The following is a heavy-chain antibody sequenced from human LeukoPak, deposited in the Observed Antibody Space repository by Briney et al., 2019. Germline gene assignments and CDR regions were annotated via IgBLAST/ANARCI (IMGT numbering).Heavy chain of an antibody. J-gene: IGHJ6*03. V-gene: IGHV3-48*02. CDR3: ARGGTSCYFSSCYYYYYMDV. CDR2: ISSSSSTI. Sequence: PGGSLRLSCAASGFTFSSYSMNWVRQAPGKGLEWVSYISSSSSTIYYADSVKGRFTISRDNAKNSLYLQMNSLRDEDTAVYYCARGGTSCYFSSCYYYYYMDVWGKGTTVTVSS. D-gene: IGHD2-2*01. CDR1: GFTFSSYS.